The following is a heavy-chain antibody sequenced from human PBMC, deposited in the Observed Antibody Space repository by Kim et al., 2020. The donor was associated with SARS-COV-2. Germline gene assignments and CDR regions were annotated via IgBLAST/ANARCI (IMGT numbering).Heavy chain of an antibody. J-gene: IGHJ4*02. CDR2: IYYSGST. CDR3: ARRHSSSWYGGFDY. D-gene: IGHD6-13*01. CDR1: GGSISSSSYY. V-gene: IGHV4-39*01. Sequence: SETLSLTCTVSGGSISSSSYYWGWIRQPPGKGLEWIGSIYYSGSTYYNPSLKSRVTISGDTSKNQFSLKLSSVTAADTAVYYCARRHSSSWYGGFDYWGQGTLVTVSS.